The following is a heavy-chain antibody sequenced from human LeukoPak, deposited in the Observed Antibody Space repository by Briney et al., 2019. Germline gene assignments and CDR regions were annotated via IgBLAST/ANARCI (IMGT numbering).Heavy chain of an antibody. CDR3: AIYFAGAGGRGT. V-gene: IGHV4-31*03. CDR1: GGSISSGDYH. J-gene: IGHJ4*02. CDR2: IYDGGSS. D-gene: IGHD2/OR15-2a*01. Sequence: PSETLSLTCTVSGGSISSGDYHWSSIRQHPGKGLEWIGYIYDGGSSYVKPSLKSRVTISVDASNNQFSLKLSSVTAADTAVYYCAIYFAGAGGRGTWGQGTLVTVAS.